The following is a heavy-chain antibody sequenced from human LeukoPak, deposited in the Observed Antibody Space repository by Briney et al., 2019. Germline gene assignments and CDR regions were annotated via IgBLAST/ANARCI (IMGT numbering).Heavy chain of an antibody. V-gene: IGHV3-66*01. CDR1: GFTVSSNY. D-gene: IGHD6-13*01. CDR3: ARDGTNTWYRFDY. J-gene: IGHJ4*02. CDR2: IYSGGST. Sequence: GGSLRLSCAASGFTVSSNYMSWVRQAPGKGLEWVLVIYSGGSTYYADSVKGRFSISRDTSKNTLYLQMNSLRAEDTAVYYCARDGTNTWYRFDYWGQGTLVTVSS.